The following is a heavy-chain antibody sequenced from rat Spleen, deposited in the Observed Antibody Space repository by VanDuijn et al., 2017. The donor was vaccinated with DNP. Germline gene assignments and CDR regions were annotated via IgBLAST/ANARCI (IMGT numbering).Heavy chain of an antibody. CDR1: GFTFSDYY. J-gene: IGHJ4*01. Sequence: EVQLVESGGGLVQPGRSLKLSCAVSGFTFSDYYMAWVRQAPAKGLVWVATISYNGGTPYYRDSVKGRFTISRDNAQSTLYLQMDSLRSEDTATYYCARHRTIMPYYYAMDAWGQGASVTVSS. CDR3: ARHRTIMPYYYAMDA. CDR2: ISYNGGTP. D-gene: IGHD1-12*01. V-gene: IGHV5-7*01.